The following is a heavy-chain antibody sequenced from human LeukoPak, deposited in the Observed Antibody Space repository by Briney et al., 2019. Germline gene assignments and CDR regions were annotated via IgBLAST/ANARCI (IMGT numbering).Heavy chain of an antibody. D-gene: IGHD3-22*01. CDR2: INHSGST. V-gene: IGHV4-34*01. CDR3: ARDHYDSSGLAPNYYYYMDV. Sequence: SETLSLTCAVYGGSFSGYYWSWIRQPPGKGLEWIGEINHSGSTNYNPSLKSRVTISVDTSKNQFSLKLSSVTAADTAVYYCARDHYDSSGLAPNYYYYMDVWGKGTTVTISS. J-gene: IGHJ6*03. CDR1: GGSFSGYY.